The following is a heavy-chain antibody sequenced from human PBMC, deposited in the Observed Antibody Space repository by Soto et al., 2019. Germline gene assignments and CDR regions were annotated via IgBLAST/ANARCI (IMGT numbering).Heavy chain of an antibody. CDR3: ARDLGDFWSGYYTNWFDP. CDR1: GGSISSYY. CDR2: IYYSGST. J-gene: IGHJ5*02. D-gene: IGHD3-3*01. Sequence: PSETLSLTCTVSGGSISSYYWGWIRQPPGKGLEWIGYIYYSGSTNYNPSLKSRVTISVDTSKNQFSLKLSSVTAADTAVYYCARDLGDFWSGYYTNWFDPWGQGTLVTVSS. V-gene: IGHV4-59*01.